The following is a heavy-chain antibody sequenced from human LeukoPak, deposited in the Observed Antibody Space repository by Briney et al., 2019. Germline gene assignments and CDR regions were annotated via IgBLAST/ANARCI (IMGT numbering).Heavy chain of an antibody. J-gene: IGHJ4*02. CDR3: ARGYGDYGKYYFDS. V-gene: IGHV3-21*01. Sequence: GGALRLSCAASGFTFSTFPMNWVRQAPGKGLEWVSSISSGSGYIYYAGSVKGRFTISRANAKNSLYLQMNSLRAEDTAVYYCARGYGDYGKYYFDSWGQGTLVTVSS. D-gene: IGHD4-17*01. CDR1: GFTFSTFP. CDR2: ISSGSGYI.